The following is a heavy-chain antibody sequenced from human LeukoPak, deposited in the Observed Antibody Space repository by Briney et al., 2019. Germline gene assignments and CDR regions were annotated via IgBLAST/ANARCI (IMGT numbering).Heavy chain of an antibody. D-gene: IGHD2/OR15-2a*01. CDR2: ISSSSSYI. CDR3: ARVRSNYFLADY. V-gene: IGHV3-21*01. Sequence: PGGSLRLSCAASGFTFSSYSMNWVRQAPGKGLEWVSSISSSSSYIYYADSVKGRFTISRDNARNSLYLQMNSLRAEDTAVYYCARVRSNYFLADYWGQGTLVTVSS. CDR1: GFTFSSYS. J-gene: IGHJ4*02.